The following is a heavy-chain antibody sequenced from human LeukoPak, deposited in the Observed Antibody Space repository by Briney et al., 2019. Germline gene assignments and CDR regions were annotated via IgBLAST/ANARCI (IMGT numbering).Heavy chain of an antibody. CDR2: ISSSSSTI. Sequence: GGSLRLSCAASGFTFSSYSMNWVRQAPGKGLEWVSYISSSSSTIYYADSVKGRVTTSRDNAKNSLYLQMNSLRAEDTAVYYCARAGFTFSDYFGSFFDYWGQGTLVTVSS. CDR1: GFTFSSYS. CDR3: ARAGFTFSDYFGSFFDY. J-gene: IGHJ4*02. V-gene: IGHV3-48*01. D-gene: IGHD3-10*01.